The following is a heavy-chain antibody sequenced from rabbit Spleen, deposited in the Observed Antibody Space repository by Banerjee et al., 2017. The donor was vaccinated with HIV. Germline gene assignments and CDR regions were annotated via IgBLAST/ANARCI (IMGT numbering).Heavy chain of an antibody. CDR1: GFDFGSYG. CDR2: INAATAKP. V-gene: IGHV1S40*01. CDR3: ARDLVGVIGWNFNL. J-gene: IGHJ4*01. Sequence: QSLEESGGDLVKPEGSLTLTCTASGFDFGSYGMCWVRQAPGKGLEWIDCINAATAKPVYATWAKGRFTISRTSSTTVTLRMTSLTAADTATYFCARDLVGVIGWNFNLWGPGTLVTVS. D-gene: IGHD1-1*01.